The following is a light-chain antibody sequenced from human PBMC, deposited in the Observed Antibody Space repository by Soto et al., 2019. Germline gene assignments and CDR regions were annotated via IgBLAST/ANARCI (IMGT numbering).Light chain of an antibody. Sequence: IQMTQSPSSLSASVGDRVTITCRASQGISSALAWYQQTPGRAPKLLIYDASTLEIGVPSTFSGSGSGTEFTLTISNLQPDDVAIYYCQQYNDYSWTFGQGTKVDIK. J-gene: IGKJ1*01. V-gene: IGKV1D-13*01. CDR2: DAS. CDR3: QQYNDYSWT. CDR1: QGISSA.